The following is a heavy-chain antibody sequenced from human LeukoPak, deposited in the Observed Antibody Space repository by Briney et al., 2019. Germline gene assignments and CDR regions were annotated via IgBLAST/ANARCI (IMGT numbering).Heavy chain of an antibody. CDR2: IYYSGRT. V-gene: IGHV4-59*12. D-gene: IGHD3-22*01. CDR3: ARDLLTPYHYDSSGYYAFDI. J-gene: IGHJ3*02. CDR1: GGSISSYY. Sequence: PSETLSLTCTVSGGSISSYYWSWIRQPPGKGLEWIGYIYYSGRTNYNPSLKGRVTISGDTSNQFSLKLSSVTAADTAVYYCARDLLTPYHYDSSGYYAFDIWGQGTMVTVSS.